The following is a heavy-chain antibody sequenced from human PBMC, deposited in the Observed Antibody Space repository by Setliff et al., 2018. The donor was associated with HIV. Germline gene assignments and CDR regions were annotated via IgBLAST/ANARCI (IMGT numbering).Heavy chain of an antibody. D-gene: IGHD3-9*01. CDR1: SGSISSTSYY. J-gene: IGHJ4*02. CDR3: AKTIGRYFDIFDN. Sequence: SETLSLTCTVSSGSISSTSYYWGWIRQAPGTGLEWIGSISSSGNTSYNPSLKSRVTTSVDTPKNQFSLKLNSVTAADTAVYYCAKTIGRYFDIFDNWGQGTLVTVSS. CDR2: ISSSGNT. V-gene: IGHV4-39*01.